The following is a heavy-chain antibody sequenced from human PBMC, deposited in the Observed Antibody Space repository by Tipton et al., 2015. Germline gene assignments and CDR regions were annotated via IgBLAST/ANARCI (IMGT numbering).Heavy chain of an antibody. CDR2: IYYSGST. J-gene: IGHJ6*02. CDR3: ARDLALGYGMDV. Sequence: TLSLTCNVSGDAISSHYWSWIRQPPGKGLEWIGNIYYSGSTKYNPSLKSRVTISVDTSKNQFSLKLSSVTAADTAVYYCARDLALGYGMDVWGQGTTVTVSS. CDR1: GDAISSHY. V-gene: IGHV4-59*11. D-gene: IGHD6-6*01.